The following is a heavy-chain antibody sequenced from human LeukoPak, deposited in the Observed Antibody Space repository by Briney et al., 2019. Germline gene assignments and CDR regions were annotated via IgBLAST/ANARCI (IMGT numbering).Heavy chain of an antibody. J-gene: IGHJ4*02. D-gene: IGHD5-24*01. Sequence: ASVKVSCKASGYTFTSYGISWVRPAPGQGLEWMGWISAYNGNTNYAQKLQGRATMTTDTSTSTAYMELRSLRSDDTAVYYCARTARRDGYNAYYFDYWGQGTLVTVSS. CDR3: ARTARRDGYNAYYFDY. V-gene: IGHV1-18*01. CDR1: GYTFTSYG. CDR2: ISAYNGNT.